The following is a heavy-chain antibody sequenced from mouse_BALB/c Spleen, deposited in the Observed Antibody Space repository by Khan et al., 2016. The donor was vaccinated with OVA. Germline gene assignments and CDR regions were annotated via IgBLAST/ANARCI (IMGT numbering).Heavy chain of an antibody. CDR2: IYPYNDDT. CDR3: AKNYRYDVYFDY. Sequence: VQLQQSGPELVKPGASVKMSCKASGYTFTSYVMHWLRQKPGQGLEWIGYIYPYNDDTKYNEKFKGKATLTSDKSSSTAYMELRSLTSEDSAVYYCAKNYRYDVYFDYWGQGTPLTVPP. J-gene: IGHJ2*01. CDR1: GYTFTSYV. D-gene: IGHD2-14*01. V-gene: IGHV1S136*01.